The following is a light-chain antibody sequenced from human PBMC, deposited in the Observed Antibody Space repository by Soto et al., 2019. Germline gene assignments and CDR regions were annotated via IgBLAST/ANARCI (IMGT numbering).Light chain of an antibody. CDR3: QQYNTYPLT. CDR2: KAS. CDR1: QSIRPW. J-gene: IGKJ4*01. Sequence: DIQMTQSPSTLSASVGNSVTITCRASQSIRPWLAWYQQKPGKAPTLLIYKASSLEGGVPSRFSGSGSGTDFNITISSLQPDDFATYYCQQYNTYPLTFGRGTKVDNK. V-gene: IGKV1-5*03.